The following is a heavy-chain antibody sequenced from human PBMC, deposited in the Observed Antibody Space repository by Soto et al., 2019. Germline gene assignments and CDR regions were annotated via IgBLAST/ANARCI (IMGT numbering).Heavy chain of an antibody. J-gene: IGHJ6*02. V-gene: IGHV1-69*13. D-gene: IGHD3-3*01. CDR3: ASHLPYYDFWSGYDTGNYSYYYYYGMDV. CDR2: IIPIFGTA. Sequence: ASVKVSCKASGGTFSSYAISWVRQAPGQGLEWMGGIIPIFGTANYAQKFQGRVTITADESTSTAYMELSSLRSEDTAVYYCASHLPYYDFWSGYDTGNYSYYYYYGMDVWGQGTTVTVSS. CDR1: GGTFSSYA.